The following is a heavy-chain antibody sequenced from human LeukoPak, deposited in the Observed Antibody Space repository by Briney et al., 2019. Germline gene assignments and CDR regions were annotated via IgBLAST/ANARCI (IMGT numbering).Heavy chain of an antibody. V-gene: IGHV4-30-4*08. CDR1: GGSISSGGYY. D-gene: IGHD4-23*01. Sequence: SETLSLTCTVSGGSISSGGYYWSWIRQPPGKGLEWIGYIYYSGSTYYNPSLKSRVTISVDTSKNQFSLKLSSVTAADTAVYYCARDLLNEGNHLDYWGQGTLVTVSS. J-gene: IGHJ4*02. CDR2: IYYSGST. CDR3: ARDLLNEGNHLDY.